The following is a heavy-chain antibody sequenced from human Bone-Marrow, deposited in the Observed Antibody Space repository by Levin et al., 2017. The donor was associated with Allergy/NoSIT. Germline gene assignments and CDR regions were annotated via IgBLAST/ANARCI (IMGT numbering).Heavy chain of an antibody. CDR1: GFTFSSYG. CDR3: AKPQLGKDYGDYYYYYGMDV. V-gene: IGHV3-30*18. D-gene: IGHD4-17*01. Sequence: GGSLRLSCAASGFTFSSYGMHWVRQAPGKGLEWVAVISYDGSNKYYADSVKGRFTISRDNSKNTLYLQMNSLRAEDTAVNYCAKPQLGKDYGDYYYYYGMDVWGQGTTVTVSS. CDR2: ISYDGSNK. J-gene: IGHJ6*02.